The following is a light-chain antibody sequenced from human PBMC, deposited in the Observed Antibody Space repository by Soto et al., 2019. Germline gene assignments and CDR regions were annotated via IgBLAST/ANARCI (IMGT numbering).Light chain of an antibody. CDR1: QSVSSY. Sequence: EIVLTQSPATLSLSPGERATLSCRASQSVSSYLAWYQQKPGQAPRLLIYDASNRATGIPARFSGSGYGTEFTLTISSLEPEDFAVYYCQQRSNWTPVTFGPGTKVDIK. J-gene: IGKJ3*01. CDR3: QQRSNWTPVT. V-gene: IGKV3-11*01. CDR2: DAS.